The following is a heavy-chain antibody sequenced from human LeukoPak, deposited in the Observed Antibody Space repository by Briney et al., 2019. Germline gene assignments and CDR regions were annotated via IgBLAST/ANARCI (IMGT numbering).Heavy chain of an antibody. Sequence: SQTLPLTCTVSGGSLSPGDYYWSWIRQPPGMGLEWIGYIYYSGSTYYNPFLKSRVTISVDTSKNQFSLKLSSVTAADTAVYYCARGASIAEKAFDYWGQGTLVTVSS. D-gene: IGHD6-6*01. CDR3: ARGASIAEKAFDY. J-gene: IGHJ4*02. CDR1: GGSLSPGDYY. V-gene: IGHV4-31*03. CDR2: IYYSGST.